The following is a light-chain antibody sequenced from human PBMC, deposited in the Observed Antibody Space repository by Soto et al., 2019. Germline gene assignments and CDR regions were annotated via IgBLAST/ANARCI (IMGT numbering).Light chain of an antibody. CDR2: SNN. CDR3: ASWDDSLNGPV. V-gene: IGLV1-47*02. CDR1: STNIGSNY. Sequence: QSVLTQPPSASGTPGQRVTISCSGSSTNIGSNYVYWYQQVPGTAPKLLIYSNNQRPSGVPDRFSASKSGTSASLAISGLRSEDEAAYYCASWDDSLNGPVFGGGTKVTVL. J-gene: IGLJ3*02.